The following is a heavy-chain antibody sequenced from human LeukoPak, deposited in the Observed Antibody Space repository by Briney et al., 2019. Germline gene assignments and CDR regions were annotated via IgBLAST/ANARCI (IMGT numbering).Heavy chain of an antibody. V-gene: IGHV3-48*03. J-gene: IGHJ4*02. Sequence: GGSLRLSCAASGFTFSSYEMNWVRQAPGKGLEWVSHIGNRGTTIFYVDSVKGRLTISRDNAKNSLSLQMNSLRAEDAAIYYCARGDRLTTLDCWGQGTLVTVS. CDR3: ARGDRLTTLDC. CDR1: GFTFSSYE. D-gene: IGHD3-16*01. CDR2: IGNRGTTI.